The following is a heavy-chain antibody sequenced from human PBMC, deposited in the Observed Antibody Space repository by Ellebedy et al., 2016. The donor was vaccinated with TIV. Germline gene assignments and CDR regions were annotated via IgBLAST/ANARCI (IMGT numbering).Heavy chain of an antibody. V-gene: IGHV4-34*01. CDR2: IHQSGNT. Sequence: SETLSLTXAVYGGSLSIYSWSWIRQPPGKGLEWIGEIHQSGNTNYNPSLKSRVIISIDTSKNQFSLKLSSVTAADTAVYYCARAKRYYDAFDIWGQGTMVTVSS. J-gene: IGHJ3*02. CDR1: GGSLSIYS. D-gene: IGHD1-26*01. CDR3: ARAKRYYDAFDI.